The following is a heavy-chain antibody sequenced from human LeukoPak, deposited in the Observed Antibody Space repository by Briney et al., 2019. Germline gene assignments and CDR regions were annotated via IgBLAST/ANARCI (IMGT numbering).Heavy chain of an antibody. CDR3: TRVPGGSYYRLDI. V-gene: IGHV3-49*04. J-gene: IGHJ3*02. D-gene: IGHD1-26*01. CDR1: GFTFGDFA. Sequence: GGSLRLSCTASGFTFGDFALSWVRQAPGKGLEGVGFIRSKAYGGTTEYAASVKGRFTISRDDSKSIASLQMNSLKPEDTAVYYCTRVPGGSYYRLDIWGQGTMVTVSS. CDR2: IRSKAYGGTT.